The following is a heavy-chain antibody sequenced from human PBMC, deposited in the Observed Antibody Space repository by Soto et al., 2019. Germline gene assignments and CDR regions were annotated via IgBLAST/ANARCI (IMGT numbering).Heavy chain of an antibody. D-gene: IGHD6-13*01. CDR2: IYHSGVT. Sequence: SETGSLTGTVWSGSLSTGATAYCGWIRPPQGQGMAWIGNIYHSGVTFYNPSLNTRVTISIDTSKNPFSLKLSSVTAADTDVYYCARHVWSIAAALNWLDPWGQGALVT. V-gene: IGHV4-39*01. CDR1: SGSLSTGATAY. J-gene: IGHJ5*02. CDR3: ARHVWSIAAALNWLDP.